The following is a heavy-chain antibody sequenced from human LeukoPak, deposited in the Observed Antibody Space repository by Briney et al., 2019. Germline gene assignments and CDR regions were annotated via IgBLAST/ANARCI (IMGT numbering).Heavy chain of an antibody. J-gene: IGHJ6*02. V-gene: IGHV1-46*01. D-gene: IGHD3-22*01. CDR2: INPSGGST. CDR3: ARARGDSSGYYVYYYYGMDV. Sequence: ASVKVSCKASGYTFTSYYMHWVRQAPGQGLEWMGIINPSGGSTSYAQKFQGRVTMTRDTSTSTVYMELSSLRSGDTAVYYCARARGDSSGYYVYYYYGMDVWGQGTTVTVSS. CDR1: GYTFTSYY.